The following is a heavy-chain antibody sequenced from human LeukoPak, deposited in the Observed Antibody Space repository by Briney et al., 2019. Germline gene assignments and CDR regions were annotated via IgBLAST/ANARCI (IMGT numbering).Heavy chain of an antibody. D-gene: IGHD1-26*01. CDR1: GGSISSGNYY. Sequence: KSSETLSLTCTVSGGSISSGNYYWGWIRQPPSKGLEWIGSMYYSGSIFYNPSLKSRVTISINTSKNQFSLKVSSVTAADTAVYYCARTRVPGSYSPKGPFDYWGQGTLVTVSS. J-gene: IGHJ4*02. CDR2: MYYSGSI. V-gene: IGHV4-39*07. CDR3: ARTRVPGSYSPKGPFDY.